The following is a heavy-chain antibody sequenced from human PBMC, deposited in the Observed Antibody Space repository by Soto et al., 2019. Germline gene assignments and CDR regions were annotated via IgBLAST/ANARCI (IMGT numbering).Heavy chain of an antibody. Sequence: SETLSLTCSVSGDSIMSSGFYWSWIRQHPGKALEWIGYIHYTGSTSYNPSLKSRLAISLDASKNQFSLSLSSLTSADTAVYYCARDHRSIGDYYGIDVWGQGTTVTVSS. CDR3: ARDHRSIGDYYGIDV. D-gene: IGHD6-25*01. CDR2: IHYTGST. V-gene: IGHV4-31*03. CDR1: GDSIMSSGFY. J-gene: IGHJ6*02.